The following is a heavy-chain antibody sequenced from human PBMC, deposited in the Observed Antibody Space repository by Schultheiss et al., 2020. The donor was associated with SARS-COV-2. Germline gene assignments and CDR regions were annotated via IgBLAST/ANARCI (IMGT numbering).Heavy chain of an antibody. D-gene: IGHD3-22*01. V-gene: IGHV3-23*01. CDR2: VTGSGGST. CDR1: GFTFNKYS. CDR3: ATDTFYNDRSGYYSFDY. J-gene: IGHJ4*02. Sequence: GGSLRLSCAASGFTFNKYSINWVRQAPGKGLEWVSGVTGSGGSTYYADSVKGRFTISRDNSKNTLCLQMNSLRTEDTAVYYCATDTFYNDRSGYYSFDYWGQGTLVTVSS.